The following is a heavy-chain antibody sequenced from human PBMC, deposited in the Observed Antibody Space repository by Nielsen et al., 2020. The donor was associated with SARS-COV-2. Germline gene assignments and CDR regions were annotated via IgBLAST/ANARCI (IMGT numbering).Heavy chain of an antibody. D-gene: IGHD3-16*01. J-gene: IGHJ5*02. CDR1: GYTFTAYA. Sequence: ASVKLSCKASGYTFTAYAIHWVRQDPGQRLEWMGWINSDSGNTKYSQKFQGRVTMTTDTSTTTAYMELRSLRSDDAAVYYCARAVGDDYVWGSDHPPGVDRWGQGTLVTVAS. CDR3: ARAVGDDYVWGSDHPPGVDR. CDR2: INSDSGNT. V-gene: IGHV1-3*04.